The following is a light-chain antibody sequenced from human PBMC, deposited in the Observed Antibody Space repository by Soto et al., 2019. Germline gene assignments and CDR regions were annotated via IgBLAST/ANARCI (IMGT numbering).Light chain of an antibody. CDR2: EAT. Sequence: QSALTQPASVSGSPGQSITVSCTGTKNNLGSYDLVSWYQKYPDKAPTLLIYEATKRPSGISNRFSGSKSGNTASLTISGLQAEDEADYYCGSYATSSYVFGTGTKVTVL. CDR1: KNNLGSYDL. J-gene: IGLJ1*01. V-gene: IGLV2-14*02. CDR3: GSYATSSYV.